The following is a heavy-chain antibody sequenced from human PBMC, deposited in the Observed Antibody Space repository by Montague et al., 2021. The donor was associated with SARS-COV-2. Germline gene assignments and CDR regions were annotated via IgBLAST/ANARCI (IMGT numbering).Heavy chain of an antibody. Sequence: SGKVSFKVSGHTFSELSIHWIRQTPGKGLEWLGGFDPEDGERTYAQNLQGRLTLTEDTSTDTAYVELSGLRSDDTGVYYCATAIRDDYEYEYDSTGFHLWGQGTLVTVSS. CDR2: FDPEDGER. CDR1: GHTFSELS. V-gene: IGHV1-24*01. D-gene: IGHD3-22*01. CDR3: ATAIRDDYEYEYDSTGFHL. J-gene: IGHJ1*01.